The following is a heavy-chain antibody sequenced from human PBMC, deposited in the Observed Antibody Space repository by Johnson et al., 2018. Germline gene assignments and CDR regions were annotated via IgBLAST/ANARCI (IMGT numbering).Heavy chain of an antibody. D-gene: IGHD1-14*01. Sequence: QVQLVQSRGGVVQPGRSLRLSCAVSGFTFSRYGMHWVRQAPGKGLEWVAIIWYSGNNKYYADSVKGRFTISRDNSKNTLYLQMNSLRAEDTAVYYCATSRTHHYYFDYWGQGTLVTVSS. CDR3: ATSRTHHYYFDY. CDR1: GFTFSRYG. J-gene: IGHJ4*02. CDR2: IWYSGNNK. V-gene: IGHV3-33*01.